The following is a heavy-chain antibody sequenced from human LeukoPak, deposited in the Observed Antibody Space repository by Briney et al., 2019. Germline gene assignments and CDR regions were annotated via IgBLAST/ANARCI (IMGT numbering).Heavy chain of an antibody. D-gene: IGHD2-2*01. Sequence: GGSLRLSCAASGLTFSNYWMSWVRQAPGKGLEWVANIKEDGNEKYYVDSVRGRFTTSRDNAKKSLYLQMNSLRAEDTAVYYCARDRSRFYYWGQGTPVTVSS. CDR3: ARDRSRFYY. J-gene: IGHJ4*02. V-gene: IGHV3-7*01. CDR1: GLTFSNYW. CDR2: IKEDGNEK.